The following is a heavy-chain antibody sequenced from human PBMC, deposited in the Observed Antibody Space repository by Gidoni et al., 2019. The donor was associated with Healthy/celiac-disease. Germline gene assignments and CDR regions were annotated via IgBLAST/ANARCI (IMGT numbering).Heavy chain of an antibody. CDR3: ARDRVTIFGVAQYNWFDP. D-gene: IGHD3-3*01. CDR1: GGTFSSYA. V-gene: IGHV1-69*01. J-gene: IGHJ5*02. CDR2: IIPIFGTA. Sequence: QVQLVQSGAEVKKPGSSVKVSCKASGGTFSSYAISWVRPAPGQGLEWMCGIIPIFGTANYAQKFQGRVTITADESTSTAYMELSSLRSEYTAVDYCARDRVTIFGVAQYNWFDPWGQGTLVTVSS.